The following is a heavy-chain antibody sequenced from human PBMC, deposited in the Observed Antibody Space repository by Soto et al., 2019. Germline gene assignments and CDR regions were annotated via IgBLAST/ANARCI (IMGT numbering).Heavy chain of an antibody. CDR3: LIAVADHY. Sequence: GGSLRLSCAASGFTVSSNYMSWVRQAPGKGLEWVSVIYSGVSTYYADSVKGRFTISRDNSKNTLYLQMNSLRAEDTAVYYCLIAVADHYWGQGTLVTVSS. D-gene: IGHD6-19*01. V-gene: IGHV3-53*01. CDR1: GFTVSSNY. CDR2: IYSGVST. J-gene: IGHJ4*02.